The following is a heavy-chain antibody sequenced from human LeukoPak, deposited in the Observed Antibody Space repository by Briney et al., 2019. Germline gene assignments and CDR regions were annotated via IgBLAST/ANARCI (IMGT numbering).Heavy chain of an antibody. CDR2: FYYNGSP. D-gene: IGHD2-8*02. J-gene: IGHJ4*02. V-gene: IGHV4-39*01. Sequence: SETLSLTCSVSGGSISRSDFWWGWIRQPPGKGLEWITNFYYNGSPYYNPSLEGRVTISVDASKNQFSLKLSSVTAADTAMYYCARRGQSTAWSFDYWGQGTLVTVSS. CDR1: GGSISRSDFW. CDR3: ARRGQSTAWSFDY.